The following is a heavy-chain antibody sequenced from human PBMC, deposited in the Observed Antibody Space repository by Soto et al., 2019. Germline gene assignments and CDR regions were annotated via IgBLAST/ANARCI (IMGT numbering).Heavy chain of an antibody. V-gene: IGHV4-39*01. Sequence: SETLSLTCTVSGVSISSINYYWGWIRQPPGKGLEWIGSIYYSGSSYYNPSLKSRVTISVDTSKNQFSLKLNSVTAADTALYYCARGSVGATSRYFDYWGQGTLVTVSS. CDR1: GVSISSINYY. CDR3: ARGSVGATSRYFDY. J-gene: IGHJ4*02. CDR2: IYYSGSS. D-gene: IGHD1-26*01.